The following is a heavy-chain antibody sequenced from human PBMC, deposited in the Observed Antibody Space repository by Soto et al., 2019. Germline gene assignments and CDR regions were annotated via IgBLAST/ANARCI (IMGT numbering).Heavy chain of an antibody. J-gene: IGHJ4*02. V-gene: IGHV1-18*01. CDR3: ARDRSTHDY. CDR2: ISAYNGNT. D-gene: IGHD1-1*01. Sequence: QGQLVQSGVEVKKPGASVKVSCKASGYTFTDYGISWVRQAPGQGLEWMGWISAYNGNTNYAQNLQDRVTMTPDTSTSTAYMELRSRRSDDTAVYYCARDRSTHDYWGQGTLIAVSS. CDR1: GYTFTDYG.